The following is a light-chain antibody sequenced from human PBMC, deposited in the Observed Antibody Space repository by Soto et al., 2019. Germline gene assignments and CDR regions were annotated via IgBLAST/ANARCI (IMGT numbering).Light chain of an antibody. V-gene: IGKV3-20*01. Sequence: EIVLTQSPGTLSLSPGERATLSCRASQSVSSSYLAWYQQKPGQAPRLLIYGASSRATGIPDRFSGSGSGTDFTLTISSLQPDDFAIYYCQQYINYPWTFGQGTKVDIK. CDR3: QQYINYPWT. CDR1: QSVSSSY. CDR2: GAS. J-gene: IGKJ1*01.